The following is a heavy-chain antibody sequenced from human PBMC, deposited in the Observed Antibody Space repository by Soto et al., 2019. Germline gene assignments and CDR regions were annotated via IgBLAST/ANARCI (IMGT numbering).Heavy chain of an antibody. V-gene: IGHV1-69*02. J-gene: IGHJ5*02. CDR1: GGTFSSYT. CDR2: IIPILGIA. Sequence: SVKVSCKASGGTFSSYTISWVRQAPGQGLEWMGRIIPILGIANYAQKFQGRVTITADKSTSTAYMELSSLRSEDTAVYYCASSGTSAQDWFDPWGQGTLVTVS. D-gene: IGHD1-26*01. CDR3: ASSGTSAQDWFDP.